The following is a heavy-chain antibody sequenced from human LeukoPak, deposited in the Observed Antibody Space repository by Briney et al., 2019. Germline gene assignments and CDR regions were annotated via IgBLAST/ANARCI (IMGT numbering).Heavy chain of an antibody. J-gene: IGHJ5*02. Sequence: GASVKVSCKASGYTFTGYYMHWVRQAPGQGLEWMGWINPNSGGTNYAQKFQGRVTMTRDTSISTAYMELSSLRSEDTAVYYCARDQYSSSSRFDLWGQGTLVTVSS. CDR1: GYTFTGYY. CDR2: INPNSGGT. V-gene: IGHV1-2*02. CDR3: ARDQYSSSSRFDL. D-gene: IGHD6-6*01.